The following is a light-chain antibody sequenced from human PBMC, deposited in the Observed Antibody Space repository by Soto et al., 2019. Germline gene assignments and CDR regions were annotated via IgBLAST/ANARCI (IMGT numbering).Light chain of an antibody. CDR1: QSGSSN. J-gene: IGKJ4*01. V-gene: IGKV3-15*01. CDR3: QQYTNWSPLS. Sequence: EIVMTQSPATLSVSPGERATLSCRASQSGSSNLAWYQQKPGQAPRLLIYGASTRATGIPARFSGSGSGTEFTLPISSLQSEDFEVYYCQQYTNWSPLSFGGGTKVEIK. CDR2: GAS.